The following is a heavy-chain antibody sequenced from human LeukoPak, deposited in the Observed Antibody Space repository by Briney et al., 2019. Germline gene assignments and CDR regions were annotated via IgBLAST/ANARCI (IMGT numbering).Heavy chain of an antibody. CDR3: AGGRGYPFDH. Sequence: SETVSLMCTVSGGPKQNCYEIGMRQPPGKGLEWIGYIYYSGSTNYNPSLKSRVTISVDTSQNQFSLNLTSVTAADTALYYCAGGRGYPFDHWGQGTLVTVSS. CDR2: IYYSGST. D-gene: IGHD6-13*01. J-gene: IGHJ5*02. CDR1: GGPKQNCY. V-gene: IGHV4-59*08.